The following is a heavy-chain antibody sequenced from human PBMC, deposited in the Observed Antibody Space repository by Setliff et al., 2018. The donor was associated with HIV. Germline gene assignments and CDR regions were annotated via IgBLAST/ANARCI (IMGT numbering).Heavy chain of an antibody. J-gene: IGHJ4*02. V-gene: IGHV4-61*09. D-gene: IGHD3-22*01. CDR2: IYISGST. Sequence: SETLSLTCTVSGDSISSGNYHWSWIRQPAGKGLEWIGHIYISGSTKYNPSLESRVTMSVDTSKNQFSLKLSSVTAADTAVYYCVGHEGMRYYYEASGYFFDSWGPGTLVTISS. CDR3: VGHEGMRYYYEASGYFFDS. CDR1: GDSISSGNYH.